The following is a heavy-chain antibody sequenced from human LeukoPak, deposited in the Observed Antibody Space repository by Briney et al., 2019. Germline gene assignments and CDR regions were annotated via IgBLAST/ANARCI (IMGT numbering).Heavy chain of an antibody. J-gene: IGHJ6*03. V-gene: IGHV4-38-2*02. CDR3: ARGDCSSTICYSPMDV. Sequence: SETLSLTCTVSGYSISSGYYWVWIRQPPGKGLEWIGSIYRSGSTNYNPSLKSRVTISVDTSKNQFSLKVSSVTAAGTAVYYCARGDCSSTICYSPMDVWGKGTTVTVSS. CDR2: IYRSGST. CDR1: GYSISSGYY. D-gene: IGHD2-2*01.